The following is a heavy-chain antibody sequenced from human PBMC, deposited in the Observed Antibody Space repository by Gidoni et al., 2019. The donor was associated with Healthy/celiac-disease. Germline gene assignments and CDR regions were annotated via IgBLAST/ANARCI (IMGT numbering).Heavy chain of an antibody. J-gene: IGHJ4*02. V-gene: IGHV3-9*01. CDR3: AKDIEPAMVTTFDY. D-gene: IGHD5-18*01. Sequence: EVQLVESGGGLVQPGRSLRLSCAASGFTFDDYAMHWVRQAPGKGLGCVSGISWNSGRIGYADSVKGLFTISRDNAKNSLYLQMNSLRAEDTALYYCAKDIEPAMVTTFDYWGQGTLVTVSS. CDR1: GFTFDDYA. CDR2: ISWNSGRI.